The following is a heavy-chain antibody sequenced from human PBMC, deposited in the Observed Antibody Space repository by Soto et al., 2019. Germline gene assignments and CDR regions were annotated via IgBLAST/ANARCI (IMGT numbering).Heavy chain of an antibody. J-gene: IGHJ6*02. Sequence: ASVKVSCKASGYDFTAYDINWVRQASGQGLEWMGWMNPINGAAGSARRFQGRVSMTRNTATGTAYLELTSLRSDDTAVYYCGRGPSHSGKARGTHYYYAMDVWGQGTTVTVSS. V-gene: IGHV1-8*02. CDR2: MNPINGAA. D-gene: IGHD1-1*01. CDR1: GYDFTAYD. CDR3: GRGPSHSGKARGTHYYYAMDV.